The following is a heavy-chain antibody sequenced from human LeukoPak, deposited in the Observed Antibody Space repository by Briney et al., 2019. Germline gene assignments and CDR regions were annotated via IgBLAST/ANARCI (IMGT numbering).Heavy chain of an antibody. Sequence: GGSLRLSCAASGFTFSSYSMNWVRQAPGKGLEWVAVISYDGSNKYYADSVKGRFTISRDNSKNTLYLQMNSLRAEDTAVYYCAREMATTSYYGMDVWGQGTTVTVSS. CDR2: ISYDGSNK. CDR1: GFTFSSYS. D-gene: IGHD5-24*01. V-gene: IGHV3-30*03. J-gene: IGHJ6*02. CDR3: AREMATTSYYGMDV.